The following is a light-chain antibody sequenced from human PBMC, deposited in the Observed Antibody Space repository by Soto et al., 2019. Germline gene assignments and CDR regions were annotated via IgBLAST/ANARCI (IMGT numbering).Light chain of an antibody. CDR1: FHILYSSDQKNY. Sequence: IVLTHAADSLSLSLGPVSPINCKSNFHILYSSDQKNYLSWYQQRPGQPPKLLFHWASTRESGVPDRFSGSGSGTHFTLTITSLQAEDVAVYYCQQYYSSPPTFGQGTKVDIK. V-gene: IGKV4-1*01. J-gene: IGKJ1*01. CDR3: QQYYSSPPT. CDR2: WAS.